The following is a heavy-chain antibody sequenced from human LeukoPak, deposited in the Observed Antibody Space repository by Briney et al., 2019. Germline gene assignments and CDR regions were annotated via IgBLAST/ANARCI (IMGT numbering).Heavy chain of an antibody. CDR1: GGTFSSYA. CDR2: IIPIFGTA. Sequence: SVKVSCKASGGTFSSYAISWVRQAPGQGLEWMGGIIPIFGTANYAQKFQGRVTITTDESTSTAYMELSSLRSEDTTVYYCAGMNCSSTSCYTDYYYYMDVWGKGTTVTVSS. CDR3: AGMNCSSTSCYTDYYYYMDV. V-gene: IGHV1-69*05. J-gene: IGHJ6*03. D-gene: IGHD2-2*02.